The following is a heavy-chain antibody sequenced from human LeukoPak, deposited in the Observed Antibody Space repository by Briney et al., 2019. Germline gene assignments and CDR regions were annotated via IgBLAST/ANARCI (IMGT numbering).Heavy chain of an antibody. CDR1: GFNFSTYA. Sequence: GGSLRLSCEASGFNFSTYAMHWVRQAPGKGLEWVAVVSFVGTNIFYADSVRGRFTISRDNSKNTLFLQMNSLRAEDTAVYYCAKDYYDSSGYHEDAFDIWGQGTMVTVSS. J-gene: IGHJ3*02. D-gene: IGHD3-22*01. V-gene: IGHV3-30*04. CDR3: AKDYYDSSGYHEDAFDI. CDR2: VSFVGTNI.